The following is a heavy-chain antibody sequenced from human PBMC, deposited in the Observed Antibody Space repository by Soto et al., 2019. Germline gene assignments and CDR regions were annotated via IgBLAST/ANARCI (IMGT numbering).Heavy chain of an antibody. D-gene: IGHD3-10*01. Sequence: QVQLQQWGAGLLKPSETLSLTCAVYGGSFSGYQWSWIRQTPGKGLEWIGEINDSGNINYKPSIKRRVTILMDTPKKQISLKLSSVTAADTAVYYCARGLILWFGELSRRGGYYYYMDVWGTGTKVTVSS. CDR3: ARGLILWFGELSRRGGYYYYMDV. J-gene: IGHJ6*03. CDR2: INDSGNI. V-gene: IGHV4-34*01. CDR1: GGSFSGYQ.